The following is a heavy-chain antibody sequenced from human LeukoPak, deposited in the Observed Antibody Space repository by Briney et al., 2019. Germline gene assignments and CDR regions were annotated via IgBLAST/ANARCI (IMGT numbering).Heavy chain of an antibody. Sequence: GESLKISCKGSGYSFTTFWIAWVRQMPGKGLEWMGIIYPSDSDTRYSPSFQGQVTISADKSISTAYLQWSSLKASDTAMYYCARGVVGSRGSGTYTHYYYAMDVWGQGTTVTVSS. CDR1: GYSFTTFW. CDR3: ARGVVGSRGSGTYTHYYYAMDV. CDR2: IYPSDSDT. J-gene: IGHJ6*02. V-gene: IGHV5-51*01. D-gene: IGHD3-10*01.